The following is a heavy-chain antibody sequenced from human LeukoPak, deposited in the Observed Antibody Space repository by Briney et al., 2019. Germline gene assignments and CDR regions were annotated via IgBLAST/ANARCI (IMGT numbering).Heavy chain of an antibody. CDR1: GGSFSGYY. D-gene: IGHD2-15*01. Sequence: SETLSLTCAVYGGSFSGYYWSWIRQPPGKGLEWIGEINHSGSTNYNPSLKSRITISVDTSKNQLSLKLSSVTAADTAVYYCARGGYCGGGSCYRKNAFEIWGQGTLVTVSS. CDR2: INHSGST. J-gene: IGHJ3*02. CDR3: ARGGYCGGGSCYRKNAFEI. V-gene: IGHV4-34*01.